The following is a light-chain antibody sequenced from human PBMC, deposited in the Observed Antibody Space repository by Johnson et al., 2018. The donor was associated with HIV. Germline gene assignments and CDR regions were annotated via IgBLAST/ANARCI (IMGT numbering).Light chain of an antibody. CDR1: SSNIGNNY. CDR3: GTWDSSLSAYV. J-gene: IGLJ1*01. Sequence: QLVLTQPPSVSAAPGQKVTISCSGSSSNIGNNYVSWYQQLPGTAPKLLIFDNNKRPSGIPDRFSASKSCTSATLGITGLQTGDEADYYCGTWDSSLSAYVLGTGTKVTVL. V-gene: IGLV1-51*01. CDR2: DNN.